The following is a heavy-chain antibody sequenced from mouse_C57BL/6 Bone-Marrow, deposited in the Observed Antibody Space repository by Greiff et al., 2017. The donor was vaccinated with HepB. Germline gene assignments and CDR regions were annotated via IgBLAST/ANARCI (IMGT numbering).Heavy chain of an antibody. D-gene: IGHD1-1*01. J-gene: IGHJ2*01. CDR2: IYPGNSDT. CDR1: GYTFTSYW. Sequence: VQLKQSGTVLARPGASVKMSCKTSGYTFTSYWMHWVKQRPGQGLEWIGAIYPGNSDTSYNQKFKGKAKLTAVTSASTAYMELSSLTNEDSAVDYCTRERITTVVAADWGQGTTLTVSS. CDR3: TRERITTVVAAD. V-gene: IGHV1-5*01.